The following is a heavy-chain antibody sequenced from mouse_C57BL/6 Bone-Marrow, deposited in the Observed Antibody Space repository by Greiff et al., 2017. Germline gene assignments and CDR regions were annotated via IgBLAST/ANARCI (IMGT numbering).Heavy chain of an antibody. CDR3: ARTKDSNYPSFAY. Sequence: QVQLQQPGAELVKPGASVKLSCKASGYTFTSYWMHWVKQRPGQGLEWIGMIHPNSGSTNYNEKFKSKATLTVDKSSSTAYMQLSSLTSEDSAVYYCARTKDSNYPSFAYWGQGTLVTVSA. V-gene: IGHV1-64*01. D-gene: IGHD2-5*01. CDR1: GYTFTSYW. CDR2: IHPNSGST. J-gene: IGHJ3*01.